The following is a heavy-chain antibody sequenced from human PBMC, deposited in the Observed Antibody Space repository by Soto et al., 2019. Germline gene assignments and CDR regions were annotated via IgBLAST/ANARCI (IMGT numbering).Heavy chain of an antibody. V-gene: IGHV1-8*01. CDR2: MNPNSGNT. Sequence: QVQLLQSGAEVKKPGASVKVSCKASGYTFTSYDINWVRQAPGQGLEWMGWMNPNSGNTGYAQKFQGRVTMTRNTSISTAYMELSSLRSEDTAVYYCARERGSGSYYTPWFDPWGQGTLVTVSS. J-gene: IGHJ5*02. CDR1: GYTFTSYD. CDR3: ARERGSGSYYTPWFDP. D-gene: IGHD3-10*01.